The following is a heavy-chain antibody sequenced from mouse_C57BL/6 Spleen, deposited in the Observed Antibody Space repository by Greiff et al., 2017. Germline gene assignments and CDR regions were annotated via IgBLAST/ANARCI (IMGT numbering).Heavy chain of an antibody. J-gene: IGHJ4*01. CDR1: GYTFTSYW. D-gene: IGHD3-2*02. V-gene: IGHV1-55*01. CDR3: AIRQLRSLYDMED. CDR2: IYPGSGST. Sequence: QVQLQQPGAELVKPGASVKMSCKASGYTFTSYWITWVKQRPGQGLEWIGDIYPGSGSTNYNEKFKSKATLTVDTSSSTAYMQRSSLTSEDSAVYDCAIRQLRSLYDMEDWGQGTTVTVSA.